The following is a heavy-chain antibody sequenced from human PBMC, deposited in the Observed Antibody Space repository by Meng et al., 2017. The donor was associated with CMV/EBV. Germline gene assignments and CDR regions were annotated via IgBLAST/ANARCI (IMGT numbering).Heavy chain of an antibody. J-gene: IGHJ3*02. CDR3: AREGLRGMLLPPGI. CDR2: ISAYNGNT. CDR1: GYTFTSYG. D-gene: IGHD4-17*01. V-gene: IGHV1-18*01. Sequence: ASVKVSCKASGYTFTSYGISWVRQAPGQGLEWMGWISAYNGNTNHAQKLQGRVTMTTDTSTSTAYMELRSLRSDDTAVYYCAREGLRGMLLPPGIWGQGTMVTVSS.